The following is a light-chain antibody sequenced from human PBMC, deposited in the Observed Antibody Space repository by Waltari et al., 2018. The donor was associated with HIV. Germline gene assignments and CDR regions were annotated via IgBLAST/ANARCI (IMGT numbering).Light chain of an antibody. Sequence: QSALTQPASVSGSPGQSITISCTGTSSDVGAYTSVSWYQHHPGKAPKLIIYEVSNRPSGISNRFSGSKSGNTASLTISGLQAEDEADYYCSSYANANILFGGGTKLTVL. CDR3: SSYANANIL. CDR1: SSDVGAYTS. V-gene: IGLV2-14*01. J-gene: IGLJ3*02. CDR2: EVS.